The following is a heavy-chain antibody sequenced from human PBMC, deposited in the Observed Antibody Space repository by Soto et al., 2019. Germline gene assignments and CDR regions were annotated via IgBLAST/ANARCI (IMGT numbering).Heavy chain of an antibody. CDR2: IYSGGST. D-gene: IGHD4-17*01. CDR1: GFTVSSNY. Sequence: EVQLVESGGGLVQPGGSLRLSCAASGFTVSSNYMSWVRQAPGKGLEWVSVIYSGGSTYYADSVKGRFTISRDNSKNTLYLQMNSLRAEDTAVYYCARAMPMTTATPFFDYWGQGTLVTVSS. CDR3: ARAMPMTTATPFFDY. J-gene: IGHJ4*02. V-gene: IGHV3-66*01.